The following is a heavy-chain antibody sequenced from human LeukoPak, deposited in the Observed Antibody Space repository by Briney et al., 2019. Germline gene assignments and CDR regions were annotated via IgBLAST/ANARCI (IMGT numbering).Heavy chain of an antibody. CDR1: GYSFTSYY. Sequence: ASVKVSCKASGYSFTSYYMHWVRQAPGQGLEWMGIINPSGGTTTYAQKFQGRVTMTRDTSTTTVYVELSSLRSEDTAVYYCARSTMMGAFDIWGQGTMVTVSS. J-gene: IGHJ3*02. CDR3: ARSTMMGAFDI. D-gene: IGHD3-22*01. V-gene: IGHV1-46*01. CDR2: INPSGGTT.